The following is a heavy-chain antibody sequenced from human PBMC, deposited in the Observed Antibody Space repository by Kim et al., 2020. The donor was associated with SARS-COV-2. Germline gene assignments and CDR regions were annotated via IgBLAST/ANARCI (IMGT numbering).Heavy chain of an antibody. J-gene: IGHJ5*01. CDR1: GYTFTSHY. CDR3: ARGSSSSWCDS. V-gene: IGHV1-46*01. Sequence: ASVKVSCKAFGYTFTSHYIHWVRQAPGQGLEWMGIINPSGGSPTYAQKFQGRVTMTRDTSTSTVYMELSSLRSEDTAIFYCARGSSSSWCDSWGQGTLVT. CDR2: INPSGGSP. D-gene: IGHD6-13*01.